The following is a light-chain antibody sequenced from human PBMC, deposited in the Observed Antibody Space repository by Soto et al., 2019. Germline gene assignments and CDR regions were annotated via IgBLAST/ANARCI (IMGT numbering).Light chain of an antibody. CDR3: KQYHTYWT. Sequence: DLQLTQSPSTLSASLGDSVTITCRASQSISSWLAWYQQKPGKAPKRLIYKASNLESGVQSRFSGSGSGTEFPLTIRSLQPDDVATFYCKQYHTYWTCGQGTKVDIK. J-gene: IGKJ1*01. V-gene: IGKV1-5*03. CDR1: QSISSW. CDR2: KAS.